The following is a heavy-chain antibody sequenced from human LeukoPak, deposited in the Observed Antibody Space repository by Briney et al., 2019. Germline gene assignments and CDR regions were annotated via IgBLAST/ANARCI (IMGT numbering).Heavy chain of an antibody. CDR1: GFTFDDYA. Sequence: GRSLRLSCAASGFTFDDYAMHWVRQAPGKGLEWVSGISWNSGSMDYADSVKGRFTISRDNAKNSLYLQMNSLRAEDTAVYYCAREGYDFWSGYYALSIWGQGTMVTVSS. V-gene: IGHV3-9*01. J-gene: IGHJ3*02. D-gene: IGHD3-3*01. CDR2: ISWNSGSM. CDR3: AREGYDFWSGYYALSI.